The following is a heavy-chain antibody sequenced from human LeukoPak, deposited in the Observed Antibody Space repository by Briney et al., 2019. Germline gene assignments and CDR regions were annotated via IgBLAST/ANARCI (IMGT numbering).Heavy chain of an antibody. D-gene: IGHD2-2*01. Sequence: SVKVSCKASGGTFSSYAISWVRHAPRQAPGQGLEWMGGIIPIFGSANYAQKFQGRVTITVDESTSTVYMELSSLRSEDTAVYYCARMGDQRHRSSTSRVCPDVFDIWGQGTMVTVSS. J-gene: IGHJ3*02. CDR1: GGTFSSYA. V-gene: IGHV1-69*13. CDR2: IIPIFGSA. CDR3: ARMGDQRHRSSTSRVCPDVFDI.